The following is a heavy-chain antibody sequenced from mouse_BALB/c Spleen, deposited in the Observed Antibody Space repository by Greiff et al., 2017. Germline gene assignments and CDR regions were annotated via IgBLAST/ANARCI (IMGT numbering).Heavy chain of an antibody. D-gene: IGHD1-1*02. CDR3: ARWGGNLYYYAMDY. CDR1: GYTFTSYV. V-gene: IGHV1-14*01. CDR2: INPYNDGT. J-gene: IGHJ4*01. Sequence: EVKLQESGPELVKPGASVKMSCKASGYTFTSYVMHWVKQKPGQGLEWIGYINPYNDGTKYNEKFKGKATLTSDKSSSTAYMELSSLTSEDSAVYYCARWGGNLYYYAMDYWGQGTSVTVSS.